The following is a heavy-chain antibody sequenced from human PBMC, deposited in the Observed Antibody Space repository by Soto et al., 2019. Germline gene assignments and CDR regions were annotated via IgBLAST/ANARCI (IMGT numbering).Heavy chain of an antibody. CDR1: GGTFSRYA. Sequence: QVQLVQSGAEVKKPGSSVKVSCKASGGTFSRYAITWVRQAPGQGLEWMGGIIPIFGTANYAQKFQGRVTVTADESTSTTYMGLSSLRSEDMGVFDWATTEMGNYYYGLDVWGQGTTVTVSS. V-gene: IGHV1-69*12. CDR3: ATTEMGNYYYGLDV. J-gene: IGHJ6*02. CDR2: IIPIFGTA. D-gene: IGHD7-27*01.